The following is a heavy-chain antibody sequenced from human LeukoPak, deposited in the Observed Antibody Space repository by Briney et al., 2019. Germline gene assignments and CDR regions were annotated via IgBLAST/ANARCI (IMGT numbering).Heavy chain of an antibody. CDR1: GYTFTSYG. V-gene: IGHV1-18*01. Sequence: ASVKVSCKASGYTFTSYGLSWVRQAPGRGLEWIGWISLYNGNTHYAQKVQGRLNMATDTSTSTAYMELRSLRSDDTAVYYCARSDPYGFGHLDYWGQGTLVTVSS. D-gene: IGHD3-10*01. J-gene: IGHJ4*02. CDR3: ARSDPYGFGHLDY. CDR2: ISLYNGNT.